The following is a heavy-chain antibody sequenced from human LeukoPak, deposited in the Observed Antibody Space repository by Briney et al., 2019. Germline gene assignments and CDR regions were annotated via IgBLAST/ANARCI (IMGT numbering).Heavy chain of an antibody. D-gene: IGHD6-13*01. J-gene: IGHJ4*02. Sequence: GGSLRLSRAASGFTFSSYAMSWVRQAPGKGLEWVSAISGSGGSTYYADSVKGRFTISRDNSKNTLYLQMNSLRAEDTAVYYCAKGRGQQLVYYFDYWGQGTLVTVSS. CDR3: AKGRGQQLVYYFDY. CDR1: GFTFSSYA. V-gene: IGHV3-23*01. CDR2: ISGSGGST.